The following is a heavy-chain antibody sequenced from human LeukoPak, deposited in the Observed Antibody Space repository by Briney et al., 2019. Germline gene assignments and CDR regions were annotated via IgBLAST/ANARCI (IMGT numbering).Heavy chain of an antibody. CDR2: ISWNSGSI. CDR3: AKDGNLYSSGWSGDYFDY. V-gene: IGHV3-9*01. J-gene: IGHJ4*02. D-gene: IGHD6-19*01. CDR1: GFTFDDYA. Sequence: GGSLRLSCAASGFTFDDYAMHWVRQAPGKGLEWVSGISWNSGSIGYADSVKGRFTISRDNAKNSLYLQMYSLRAEDTALYYCAKDGNLYSSGWSGDYFDYWGQGTLVTVSS.